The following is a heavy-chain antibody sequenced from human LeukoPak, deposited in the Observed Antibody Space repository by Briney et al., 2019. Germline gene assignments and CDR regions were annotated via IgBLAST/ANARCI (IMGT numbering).Heavy chain of an antibody. CDR3: MNPNHYGSGR. J-gene: IGHJ4*02. D-gene: IGHD3-10*01. Sequence: GGSLRLSCSVSGFSFSSYVLYWVRQAPGKGLESVSGISQNGDNTYYADSVKGRFTISKDNSESTLYLQMNSLRPEDTAVYYCMNPNHYGSGRWGQGTLVTVSS. CDR2: ISQNGDNT. V-gene: IGHV3-64D*06. CDR1: GFSFSSYV.